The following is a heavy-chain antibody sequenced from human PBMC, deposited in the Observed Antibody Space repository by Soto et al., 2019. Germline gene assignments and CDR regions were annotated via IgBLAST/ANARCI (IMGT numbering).Heavy chain of an antibody. Sequence: GGSLRLSCVASGFTFSHYTLNWVRRAPGKGLEWVSTISDRPTGHTHYAESVRGRFTISRDDSRDTVFLQMDSLRAEDTAVYYCTTRMTAHFDYWGQGVPVTVSS. V-gene: IGHV3-23*01. J-gene: IGHJ4*02. CDR1: GFTFSHYT. CDR2: ISDRPTGHT. D-gene: IGHD2-21*02. CDR3: TTRMTAHFDY.